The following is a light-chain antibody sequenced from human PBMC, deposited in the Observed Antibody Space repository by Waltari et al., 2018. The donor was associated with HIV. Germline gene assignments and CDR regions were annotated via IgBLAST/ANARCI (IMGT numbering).Light chain of an antibody. Sequence: DIQMTQSPSSLSASVRDRATITCRASQNINSDLNWYQQKPGKAPSLLIYGASSLQSGVPTRFRGSGSGTEFSLTISSLQPEDFATYYCQQSYSAPFTFGQGTKLHVK. V-gene: IGKV1-39*01. J-gene: IGKJ2*01. CDR3: QQSYSAPFT. CDR2: GAS. CDR1: QNINSD.